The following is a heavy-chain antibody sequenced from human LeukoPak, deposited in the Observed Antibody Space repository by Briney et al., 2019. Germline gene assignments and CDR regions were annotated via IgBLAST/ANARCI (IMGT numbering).Heavy chain of an antibody. Sequence: GGSLRLSCAASGFTFDDYAMHWVRQAPGKGLEWVSLISGDGSRTYYADSVKGRFTISRDNSRNSLYLQMNSLRTEDTAFYYCAKVRPTRFVESSGWLELGYWGQGTLVTVSS. J-gene: IGHJ4*02. CDR3: AKVRPTRFVESSGWLELGY. CDR2: ISGDGSRT. V-gene: IGHV3-43*02. D-gene: IGHD6-19*01. CDR1: GFTFDDYA.